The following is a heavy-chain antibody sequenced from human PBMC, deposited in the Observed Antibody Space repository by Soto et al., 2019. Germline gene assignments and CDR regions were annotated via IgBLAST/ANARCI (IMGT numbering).Heavy chain of an antibody. CDR2: IYSGGST. D-gene: IGHD2-15*01. CDR3: GRDCSGGSCSREYFDY. CDR1: GFTVSSNY. Sequence: GGSLRLSCAASGFTVSSNYMSWVRQAPGKGLEWVSVIYSGGSTYYADSVKGRFTISRDNSKNTLYLQMNSLRAEDTAVYYCGRDCSGGSCSREYFDYWGQGTLVTVSS. V-gene: IGHV3-66*01. J-gene: IGHJ4*02.